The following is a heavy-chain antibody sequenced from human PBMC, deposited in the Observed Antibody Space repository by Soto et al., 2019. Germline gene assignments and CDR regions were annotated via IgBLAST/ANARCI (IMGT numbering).Heavy chain of an antibody. V-gene: IGHV3-33*01. D-gene: IGHD2-21*02. CDR2: IWYDGSNK. J-gene: IGHJ2*01. CDR1: GFTFSSYG. Sequence: QVQLVESGGGVVQPGRSLRLSCAASGFTFSSYGMHWVHQAPGKGLEWVAVIWYDGSNKYYADSVKGRFTISRNNSKNTLYLQMNSLRAEDTAVYYCARDVMVTAMVMWYFDLWGRGTLVTVSS. CDR3: ARDVMVTAMVMWYFDL.